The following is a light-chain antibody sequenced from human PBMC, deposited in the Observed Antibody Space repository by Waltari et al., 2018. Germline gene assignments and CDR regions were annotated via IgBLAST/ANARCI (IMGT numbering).Light chain of an antibody. J-gene: IGKJ4*01. CDR1: QGIRNY. Sequence: DIQMTQSPSSLSASVGDRVTITCRASQGIRNYLVWFQQKPGKAPKSLIYGGSSLQSGVPSRFSGSGSGTDFTLTISSLQPEDFATYYCQQYNSFPLTFGGGTKVEIK. CDR2: GGS. V-gene: IGKV1-16*01. CDR3: QQYNSFPLT.